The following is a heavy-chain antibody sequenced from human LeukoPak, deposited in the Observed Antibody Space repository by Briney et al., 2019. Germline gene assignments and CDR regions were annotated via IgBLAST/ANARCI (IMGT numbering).Heavy chain of an antibody. V-gene: IGHV3-30-3*01. CDR2: ISYDGSNK. CDR3: ARPSGSHDY. CDR1: GFTFSSYA. J-gene: IGHJ4*02. D-gene: IGHD1-26*01. Sequence: GGSLRLSCAASGFTFSSYAMRWVRQAPGKGLEWVAVISYDGSNKYYADSVKGRFTISRDNSKNTLYLQMNSLRAEDTAVYYCARPSGSHDYWGQGTLVTVSS.